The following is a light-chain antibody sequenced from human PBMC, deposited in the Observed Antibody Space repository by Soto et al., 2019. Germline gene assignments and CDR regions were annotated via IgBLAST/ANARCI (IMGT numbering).Light chain of an antibody. CDR1: SSDVGRYNL. V-gene: IGLV2-23*01. CDR3: CSYAGGGAWV. CDR2: EGS. J-gene: IGLJ3*02. Sequence: QSALTQPASVSGSPGQSITISCTGTSSDVGRYNLVSWYQQYPGKAPKLMIYEGSKRAPGVSDRFSGSKSGNTASLTISGLQAEDEADYYCCSYAGGGAWVFGGGTKLTVL.